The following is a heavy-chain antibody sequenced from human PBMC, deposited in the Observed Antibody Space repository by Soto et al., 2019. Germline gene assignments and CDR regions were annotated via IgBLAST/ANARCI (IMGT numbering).Heavy chain of an antibody. D-gene: IGHD5-12*01. CDR3: ARESGGATATLDYYYFYMDV. J-gene: IGHJ6*03. CDR1: GDRFTDYY. Sequence: QVQLVQSGAEVKEPGASVTVSCRASGDRFTDYYMHWVRQAPGQGLEWMGWINPNSGVTKYAQKFSGWVTMTRDTSIRKGSMQLSRLGFDDTAIYYCARESGGATATLDYYYFYMDVWGTGTTVTVS. CDR2: INPNSGVT. V-gene: IGHV1-2*04.